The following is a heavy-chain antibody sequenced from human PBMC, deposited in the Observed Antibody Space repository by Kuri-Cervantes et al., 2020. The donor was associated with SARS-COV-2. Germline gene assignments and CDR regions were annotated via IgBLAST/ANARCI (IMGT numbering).Heavy chain of an antibody. V-gene: IGHV3-48*01. Sequence: GGSLRLSCTVSGGSVSSGSYYWSWMRQPPGKGLEWVSYISSSSSTIYYADSVKGRFTISRDNAKNSLYLQMNSLRAEDTAVYYCARDLSSGLWAFDYWGQGTLVTVSS. J-gene: IGHJ4*02. CDR1: GGSVSSGSYY. CDR2: ISSSSSTI. D-gene: IGHD5-18*01. CDR3: ARDLSSGLWAFDY.